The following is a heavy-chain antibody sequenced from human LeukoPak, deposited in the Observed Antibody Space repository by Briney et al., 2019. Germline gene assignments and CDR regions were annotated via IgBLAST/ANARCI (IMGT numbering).Heavy chain of an antibody. D-gene: IGHD1-1*01. CDR3: ARGYYY. V-gene: IGHV4-59*01. J-gene: IGHJ4*02. CDR1: GVSISNYY. CDR2: IYNSGRT. Sequence: SETLSLTCTVSGVSISNYYWTRIRQPPGKGLEWIGYIYNSGRTNYNPSLKSRVTISADTSKNQFSLKLSSVTAADTAVYYCARGYYYWGQGTLVTVSS.